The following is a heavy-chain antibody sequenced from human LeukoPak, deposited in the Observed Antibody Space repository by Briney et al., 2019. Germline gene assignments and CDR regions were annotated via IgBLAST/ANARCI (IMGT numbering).Heavy chain of an antibody. V-gene: IGHV3-21*01. CDR2: ISSSSSYI. Sequence: GGSLRLSCAASGFTFSSYSMNWVRQAPGKGLEWVSSISSSSSYIYYADSVRGRFTISRDNAKNSLYLQMNSLRAEDTAVYYCAREIGGGLGPGYWGQGTLVTVSS. CDR1: GFTFSSYS. CDR3: AREIGGGLGPGY. J-gene: IGHJ4*02. D-gene: IGHD2-15*01.